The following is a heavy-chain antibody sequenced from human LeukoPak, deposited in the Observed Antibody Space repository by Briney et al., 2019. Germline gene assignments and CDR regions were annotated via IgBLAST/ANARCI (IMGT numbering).Heavy chain of an antibody. D-gene: IGHD4-17*01. Sequence: GGSLRLSCAASGFTFSNYWMNWVRQAPGKGLEWVTNIKRDGSEKYYVDSVKGRFTISRDNAKNLLYLQMNSLRAEDTAVYYCVKTAYGDYGYFDYWGQGTLVTVSS. CDR2: IKRDGSEK. V-gene: IGHV3-7*03. J-gene: IGHJ4*02. CDR3: VKTAYGDYGYFDY. CDR1: GFTFSNYW.